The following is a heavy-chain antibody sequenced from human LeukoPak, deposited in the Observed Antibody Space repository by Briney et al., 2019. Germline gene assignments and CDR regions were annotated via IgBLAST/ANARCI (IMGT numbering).Heavy chain of an antibody. V-gene: IGHV4-59*01. J-gene: IGHJ4*02. CDR1: GASINYYY. D-gene: IGHD3-22*01. CDR2: IYYSGTT. Sequence: SETLSLTCTVSGASINYYYWTWIRQPPGKGLEWIAYIYYSGTTNYNPSFRSRVTLSVDTSKSQISLRLSSVTAADTAVYFCARKDNSGKGPYSYDVWGQGTLVTVSS. CDR3: ARKDNSGKGPYSYDV.